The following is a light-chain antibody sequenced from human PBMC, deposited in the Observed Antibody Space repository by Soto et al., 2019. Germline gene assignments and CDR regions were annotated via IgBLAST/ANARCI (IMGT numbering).Light chain of an antibody. Sequence: EIVLTQSPGTLSLSPGERVTLSCRASQSISNNHLAWYQQKPGQAPRLLIHGTSNRATGIADRFSGSESGTDFTLTFSRLEHEDFTVYYCEYYGTSISFGGGTKVEIK. CDR3: EYYGTSIS. CDR1: QSISNNH. J-gene: IGKJ4*01. V-gene: IGKV3-20*01. CDR2: GTS.